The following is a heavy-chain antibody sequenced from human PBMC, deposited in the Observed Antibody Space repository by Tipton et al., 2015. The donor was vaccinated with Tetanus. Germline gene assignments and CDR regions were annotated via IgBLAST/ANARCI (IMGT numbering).Heavy chain of an antibody. J-gene: IGHJ4*02. CDR3: AMSGGYSYGYADDY. V-gene: IGHV1-8*01. CDR1: GYTFTSYD. CDR2: TNPNSGNT. Sequence: QLVQSGAEVKKPGASVKVSCKASGYTFTSYDINWVRQATGQGLEWMGWTNPNSGNTGYAQKFQGRVTMTRNTSISTAYMELSSLRSEDTAVYYCAMSGGYSYGYADDYWGQGTLVTVSS. D-gene: IGHD5-18*01.